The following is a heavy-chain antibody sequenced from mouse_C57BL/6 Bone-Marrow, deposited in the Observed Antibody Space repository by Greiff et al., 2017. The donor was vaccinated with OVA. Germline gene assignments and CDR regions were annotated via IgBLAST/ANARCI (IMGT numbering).Heavy chain of an antibody. CDR1: GYTFTSYG. Sequence: VKLQESGAELARPGASVKLSCKASGYTFTSYGISWVKQRTGQGLEWIGEIYPRSGNTYYNEKFKGKATLTADKSSSTAYMELRSLTSEDSAVYFCARWLLRKYPFAYWGQGTLVTVSA. V-gene: IGHV1-81*01. D-gene: IGHD2-3*01. CDR2: IYPRSGNT. CDR3: ARWLLRKYPFAY. J-gene: IGHJ3*01.